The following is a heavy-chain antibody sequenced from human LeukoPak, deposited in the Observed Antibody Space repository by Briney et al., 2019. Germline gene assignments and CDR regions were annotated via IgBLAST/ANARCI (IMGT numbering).Heavy chain of an antibody. D-gene: IGHD4-17*01. J-gene: IGHJ4*02. Sequence: ASVKVSCKASGYTFSSYYMHWVRQAPGQGLEWMGGIIPIFGTANYAQKFQGRVTITADESTSTAYMELSSLRSEDTAVYYCARSGYGDYVGYFDYWGQGTLVTVSS. CDR3: ARSGYGDYVGYFDY. V-gene: IGHV1-69*13. CDR1: GYTFSSYY. CDR2: IIPIFGTA.